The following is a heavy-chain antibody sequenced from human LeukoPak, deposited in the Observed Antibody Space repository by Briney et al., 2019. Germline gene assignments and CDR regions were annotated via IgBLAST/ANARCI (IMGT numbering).Heavy chain of an antibody. CDR2: ISYSGST. J-gene: IGHJ5*02. CDR3: AGHHNVGFDP. V-gene: IGHV4-39*01. D-gene: IGHD1-26*01. CDR1: GDSIGSGTYY. Sequence: SETLSLTCTVSGDSIGSGTYYWGWIRQPPGKGPEWIGSISYSGSTYYNPSLKSRVTISRDTSKNQFSLKLTSVTAAETAVYYCAGHHNVGFDPWGQGTLVTVSS.